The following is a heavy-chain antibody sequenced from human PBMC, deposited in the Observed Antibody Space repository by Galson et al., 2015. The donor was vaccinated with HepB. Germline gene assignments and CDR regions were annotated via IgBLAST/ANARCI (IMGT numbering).Heavy chain of an antibody. V-gene: IGHV2-5*02. D-gene: IGHD3-9*01. CDR2: IYWDDDK. CDR3: AHVDWLLFRYYYYGTDV. Sequence: PALVKPTQTLTLTCTLSGVSLSTSGVGVGWIRQPPGKALEWLALIYWDDDKHYSPSLKSRLTITKDTSKNQVVLTMTNMDPVDTATYYCAHVDWLLFRYYYYGTDVWGQGTTVTVSS. CDR1: GVSLSTSGVG. J-gene: IGHJ6*02.